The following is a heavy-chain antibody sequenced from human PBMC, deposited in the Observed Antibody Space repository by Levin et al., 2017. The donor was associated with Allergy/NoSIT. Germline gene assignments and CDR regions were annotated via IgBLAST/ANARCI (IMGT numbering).Heavy chain of an antibody. CDR1: GYTFTGYY. CDR2: INPNSGGT. CDR3: ASVKYSYGYLYYYGMDV. Sequence: GGSLRLSCKASGYTFTGYYMHWVRQAPGQGLEWMGWINPNSGGTNYAQKFQGRVTMTRDTSISTAYMELSRLRSDDTAVYYCASVKYSYGYLYYYGMDVWGQGTTVTVSS. D-gene: IGHD5-18*01. J-gene: IGHJ6*02. V-gene: IGHV1-2*02.